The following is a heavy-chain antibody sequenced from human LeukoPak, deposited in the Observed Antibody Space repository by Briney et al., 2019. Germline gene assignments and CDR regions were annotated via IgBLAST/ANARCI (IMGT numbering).Heavy chain of an antibody. V-gene: IGHV3-23*01. D-gene: IGHD2-2*01. CDR2: IGGSNGIT. Sequence: QSGGSLRLSCAASRFTFNSYAMSWVRQAPGKGLEWVSVIGGSNGITFYVGSVKGRFTISRDNSKDTLYLQMNSLRAEDTAVYYCAKVGSVVIPATAGGHYWGQGTLVTVSS. CDR1: RFTFNSYA. CDR3: AKVGSVVIPATAGGHY. J-gene: IGHJ4*02.